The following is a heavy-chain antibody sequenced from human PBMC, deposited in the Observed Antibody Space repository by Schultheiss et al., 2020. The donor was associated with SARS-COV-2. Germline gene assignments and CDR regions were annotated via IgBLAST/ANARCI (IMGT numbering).Heavy chain of an antibody. CDR1: GGSFSGYY. J-gene: IGHJ3*02. CDR3: ASTYSGSYFGAFDI. Sequence: SETLSLTCAVYGGSFSGYYWSWIRQPPGKGLEWIGYIYYSGSTYYNPSLKSRVTISVDTSKNQFSLKLSSVTAADMAVYYCASTYSGSYFGAFDIWGQGTTVTVSS. D-gene: IGHD1-26*01. CDR2: IYYSGST. V-gene: IGHV4-59*01.